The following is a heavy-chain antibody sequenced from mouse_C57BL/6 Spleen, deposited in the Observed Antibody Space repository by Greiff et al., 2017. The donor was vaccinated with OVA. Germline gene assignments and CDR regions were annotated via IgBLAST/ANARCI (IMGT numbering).Heavy chain of an antibody. D-gene: IGHD1-1*01. J-gene: IGHJ2*01. V-gene: IGHV5-17*01. CDR3: ASITTVVDYFDY. CDR2: ISSGSSTI. Sequence: EVQVVESGGGLVKPGGSLKLSCAASGFTFSDYGMHWVRQAPEKGLEWVAYISSGSSTIYYADTVKGRFTIAKDNAKNTLFLQMTRLRSEDTAMYYCASITTVVDYFDYWGQGTTLTVSS. CDR1: GFTFSDYG.